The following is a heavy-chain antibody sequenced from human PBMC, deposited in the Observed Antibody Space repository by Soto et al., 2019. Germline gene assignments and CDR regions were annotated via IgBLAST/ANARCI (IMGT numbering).Heavy chain of an antibody. CDR1: GYTFTSYG. CDR2: ISAYNGNT. V-gene: IGHV1-18*01. CDR3: ASSGADGAAAGYYYYGMDV. Sequence: ASVKVSCKASGYTFTSYGISWVRQAPGQGLEWMGWISAYNGNTNYAQKLQGRVTMTTDTSTSTAYMELRSLRSDDTAVYYCASSGADGAAAGYYYYGMDVWSQGTTVTVSS. J-gene: IGHJ6*02. D-gene: IGHD6-13*01.